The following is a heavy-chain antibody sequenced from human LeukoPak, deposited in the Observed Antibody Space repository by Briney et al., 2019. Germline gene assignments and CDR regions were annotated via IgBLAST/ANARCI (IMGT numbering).Heavy chain of an antibody. CDR3: ARAPWLVRQSHGTGDY. J-gene: IGHJ4*02. D-gene: IGHD6-19*01. CDR1: GYTFTSYA. V-gene: IGHV7-4-1*02. CDR2: INTNTGNP. Sequence: GASVKVSCKASGYTFTSYAMNWVRQAPGQGLEWMGWINTNTGNPTYAQGFTGRFDFSLDTSVSTAYLQISSLKAEDTAVYYCARAPWLVRQSHGTGDYWGQGTLVTVSS.